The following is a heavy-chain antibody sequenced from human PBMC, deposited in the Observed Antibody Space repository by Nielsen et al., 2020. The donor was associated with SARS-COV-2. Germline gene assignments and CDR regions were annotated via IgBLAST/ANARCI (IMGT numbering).Heavy chain of an antibody. CDR3: GRHLSVVHKGLEI. Sequence: KVSCKGSGYSSISYWIAGVRQMPGKGLEWMGIIYPGNSETRYSPSFQGQVTISADKSTSTAYLQWSSLKASDTAMSYCGRHLSVVHKGLEIWGQGTMVTVSS. V-gene: IGHV5-51*01. CDR2: IYPGNSET. J-gene: IGHJ3*02. CDR1: GYSSISYW. D-gene: IGHD1-1*01.